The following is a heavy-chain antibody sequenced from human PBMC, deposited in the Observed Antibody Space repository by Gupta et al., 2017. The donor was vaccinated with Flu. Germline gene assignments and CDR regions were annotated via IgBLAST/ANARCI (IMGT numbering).Heavy chain of an antibody. CDR2: IRSKAFGATT. D-gene: IGHD3-22*01. Sequence: EVQLVESGGGLVQPGRSLRLSCTGSGFTFGDYAVTWVRQAPGKGLEWVGFIRSKAFGATTSYAASVRGRFTISRDDSKGIAYLQMNSLKSEDTAVYFCTRSPLYSDNSGYYPDYWGQGTLVTVSS. CDR1: GFTFGDYA. J-gene: IGHJ4*02. V-gene: IGHV3-49*04. CDR3: TRSPLYSDNSGYYPDY.